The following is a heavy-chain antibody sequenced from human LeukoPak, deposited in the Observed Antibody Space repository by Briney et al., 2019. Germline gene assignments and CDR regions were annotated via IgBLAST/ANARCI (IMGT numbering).Heavy chain of an antibody. D-gene: IGHD3-10*01. Sequence: SQTLSLTCAISGDTVSNNNVAWNWIRQSPSRGLEWLGRTYYRSNWYNDYAVYVKSPITINPDTSKNQFSLQLQSVTPEDTAVYYCARDMDYYASGTYYNSRWFDPWGQGTLVTVSS. CDR3: ARDMDYYASGTYYNSRWFDP. V-gene: IGHV6-1*01. J-gene: IGHJ5*02. CDR2: TYYRSNWYN. CDR1: GDTVSNNNVA.